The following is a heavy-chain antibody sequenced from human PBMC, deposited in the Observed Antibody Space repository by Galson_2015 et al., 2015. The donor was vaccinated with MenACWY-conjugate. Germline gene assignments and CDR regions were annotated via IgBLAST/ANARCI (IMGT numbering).Heavy chain of an antibody. Sequence: SVKVSCKASGYTFTSYAMHWVRQAPGQRLEWMGWINAGNGNTKYSQKFQGRVTITRDTSASTAYMDLGSLRSEDTAVYYCARDPNIAAGGTLDYWGQGTLVTVSS. CDR1: GYTFTSYA. J-gene: IGHJ4*02. D-gene: IGHD6-13*01. CDR2: INAGNGNT. V-gene: IGHV1-3*01. CDR3: ARDPNIAAGGTLDY.